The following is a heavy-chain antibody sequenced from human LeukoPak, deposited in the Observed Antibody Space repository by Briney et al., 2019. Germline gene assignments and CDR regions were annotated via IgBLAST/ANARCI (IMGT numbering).Heavy chain of an antibody. Sequence: PGGSLRLSCRASGFTFTTYSMNWLRQAPGKGLEWVSYISSSGSTIYYADSVKGRFTISRDNAKNSLYLQMNSLRAEDTAVYYCARADIAVAGTYDYWGQGTLVTVSS. CDR2: ISSSGSTI. CDR3: ARADIAVAGTYDY. V-gene: IGHV3-48*04. J-gene: IGHJ4*02. D-gene: IGHD6-19*01. CDR1: GFTFTTYS.